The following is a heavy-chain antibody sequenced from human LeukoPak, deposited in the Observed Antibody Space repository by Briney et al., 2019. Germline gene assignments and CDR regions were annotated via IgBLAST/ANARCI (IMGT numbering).Heavy chain of an antibody. CDR2: ISGSGGSI. Sequence: GGSLRLSCAASGFTFSTYAMTWVRQAPGEGLEWVSSISGSGGSIYYADSVKGRFTISRDNSKNTLYLQMNSLRAEDTAVYYCAKGGVLLWFGELLMWGQGTLVTVSS. J-gene: IGHJ4*02. V-gene: IGHV3-23*01. CDR3: AKGGVLLWFGELLM. CDR1: GFTFSTYA. D-gene: IGHD3-10*01.